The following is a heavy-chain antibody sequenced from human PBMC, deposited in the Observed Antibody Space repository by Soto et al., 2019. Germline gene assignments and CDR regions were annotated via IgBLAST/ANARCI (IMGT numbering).Heavy chain of an antibody. J-gene: IGHJ6*02. CDR3: ARHAGEDIVVVPPNYYYGMDV. D-gene: IGHD2-2*01. Sequence: PGESLKISCKGSGYSFTSYWIGWVRQMPGKGLEWMGIIYPGDSDTRYSPSFQGQVTISADKSISTAYLQWSSLKASDTAMYYCARHAGEDIVVVPPNYYYGMDVWGQGTTVTVS. V-gene: IGHV5-51*01. CDR2: IYPGDSDT. CDR1: GYSFTSYW.